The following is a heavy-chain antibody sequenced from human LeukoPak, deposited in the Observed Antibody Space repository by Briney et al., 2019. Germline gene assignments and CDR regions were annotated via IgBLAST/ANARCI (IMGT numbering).Heavy chain of an antibody. D-gene: IGHD3-16*01. J-gene: IGHJ4*02. V-gene: IGHV3-9*01. CDR2: ISWNSGSI. Sequence: PGGSLRLSCAASGFTFDDYAMHWVRQAPGKGLEWVSGISWNSGSIGYADSVKGRFTISRDNAKNSLYLQMNSLRAEDTAVYYCARDPGWGHFDYWGQGTLVTVSS. CDR3: ARDPGWGHFDY. CDR1: GFTFDDYA.